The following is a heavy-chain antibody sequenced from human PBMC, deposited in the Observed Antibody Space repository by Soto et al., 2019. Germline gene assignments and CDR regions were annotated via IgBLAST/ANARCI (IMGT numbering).Heavy chain of an antibody. CDR2: INAANGNT. V-gene: IGHV1-3*01. Sequence: ASVKVSCKASGYTFTRYAIHWVRQAPGQRLEWMGWINAANGNTKYSQKFQGRVTITRDTSASTAYTELSSLRSEDTAVYYCARDRLPAHYYYYGMDVWGQGTTVTSP. CDR3: ARDRLPAHYYYYGMDV. D-gene: IGHD6-25*01. J-gene: IGHJ6*02. CDR1: GYTFTRYA.